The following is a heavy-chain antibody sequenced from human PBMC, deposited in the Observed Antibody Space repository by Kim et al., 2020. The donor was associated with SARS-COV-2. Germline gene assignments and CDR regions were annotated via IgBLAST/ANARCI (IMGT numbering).Heavy chain of an antibody. CDR1: GTPLSGYW. CDR3: ARALFYYGDYPGY. Sequence: GGSLRLSCAASGTPLSGYWMHWIRQAPGKGLVWVSRISGDGTSTSYADSVKDRFIISRDNAKNTVYLQMNSLRAEDTAVYYCARALFYYGDYPGYWGRGTLITVSS. J-gene: IGHJ4*02. V-gene: IGHV3-74*01. CDR2: ISGDGTST. D-gene: IGHD4-17*01.